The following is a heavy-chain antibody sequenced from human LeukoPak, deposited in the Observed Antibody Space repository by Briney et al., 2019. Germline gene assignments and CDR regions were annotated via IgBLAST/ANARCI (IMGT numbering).Heavy chain of an antibody. D-gene: IGHD3-22*01. J-gene: IGHJ4*02. Sequence: SEPLSLTCTVSGGSISSYYWSWIRQPPGKGLEWIGYIYYSGSTNYNPSLKSRVTISVDTSKNQFSLKLSSVTAADTAVYYCARRTKDSSGYFVIDYWGQGTLDTVSS. V-gene: IGHV4-59*01. CDR1: GGSISSYY. CDR3: ARRTKDSSGYFVIDY. CDR2: IYYSGST.